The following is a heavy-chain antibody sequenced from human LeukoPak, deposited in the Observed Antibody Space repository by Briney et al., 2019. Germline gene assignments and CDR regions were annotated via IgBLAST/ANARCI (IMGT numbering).Heavy chain of an antibody. D-gene: IGHD3-10*01. CDR2: ISGNGGRT. CDR1: GFTFITYA. J-gene: IGHJ4*02. CDR3: AKQHYYDSGSYYY. V-gene: IGHV3-23*01. Sequence: PGESLRLSCAASGFTFITYAMSWVRQAPGKGLEWVSGISGNGGRTFYADSVKGRFTIPRDNSKNTLYLQMNSLRAEDTAVYYCAKQHYYDSGSYYYWGQGTLVTVSS.